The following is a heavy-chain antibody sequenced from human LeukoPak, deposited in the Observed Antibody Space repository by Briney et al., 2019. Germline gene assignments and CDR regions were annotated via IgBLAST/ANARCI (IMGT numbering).Heavy chain of an antibody. V-gene: IGHV3-23*01. CDR3: AKRGVVIRVILVGFHKEAYYFDS. Sequence: TGGSLRLSCAVSGITLSNYGMSWVRQAPGKGLEWVAGISGSGGGTNYADSVKGRFTISRDNPKNILYLQMNSLGAEDTAVYFCAKRGVVIRVILVGFHKEAYYFDSWGQGALVTVSS. CDR2: ISGSGGGT. J-gene: IGHJ4*02. D-gene: IGHD3-22*01. CDR1: GITLSNYG.